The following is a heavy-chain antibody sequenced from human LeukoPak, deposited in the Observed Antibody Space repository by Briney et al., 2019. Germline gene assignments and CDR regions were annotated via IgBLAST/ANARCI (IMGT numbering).Heavy chain of an antibody. V-gene: IGHV3-23*01. CDR1: GFTLSSYE. CDR2: IEYGESTT. D-gene: IGHD6-19*01. J-gene: IGHJ4*02. CDR3: ARNSGWYGIS. Sequence: GGSLRLSCMVSGFTLSSYEMSWIRQAPGKGLEWVSSIEYGESTTHYADSVRGRFTISRDNYKNTLYLQLTSLSDDDTAVYFCARNSGWYGISWGQGTLVIVSS.